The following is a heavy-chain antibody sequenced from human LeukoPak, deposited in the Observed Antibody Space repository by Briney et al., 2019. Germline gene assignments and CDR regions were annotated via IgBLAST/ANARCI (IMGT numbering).Heavy chain of an antibody. V-gene: IGHV4-59*11. CDR3: ARGLTIFGVVEEKGDWFDP. CDR2: IYYSGST. D-gene: IGHD3-3*01. CDR1: GGSISSHY. J-gene: IGHJ5*02. Sequence: PSETLSLTCTVSGGSISSHYWSWIRQPPGKGLEWIGYIYYSGSTNYNPSLKSRVTISVDTSKNQFSLKLSSVTAADTAVYYCARGLTIFGVVEEKGDWFDPWGQGTLVTVSS.